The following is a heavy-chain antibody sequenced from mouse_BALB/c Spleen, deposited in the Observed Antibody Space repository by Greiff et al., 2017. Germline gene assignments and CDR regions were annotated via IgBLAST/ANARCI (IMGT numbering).Heavy chain of an antibody. Sequence: EVNLVESGGGLVKPGGSLKLSCAASGFTFSNYAMSWVRQTPEKRLEWVASISSGGNSYYPDSVKGRFTISRDNGRNILYLQLNSLRSEDTAMYYCARGLITPVVAEYFDYWGQGTTLTVSS. CDR1: GFTFSNYA. CDR3: ARGLITPVVAEYFDY. D-gene: IGHD1-1*01. V-gene: IGHV5-6-5*01. CDR2: ISSGGNS. J-gene: IGHJ2*01.